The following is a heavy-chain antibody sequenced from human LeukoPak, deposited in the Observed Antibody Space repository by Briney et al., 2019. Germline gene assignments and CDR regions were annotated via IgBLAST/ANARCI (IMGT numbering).Heavy chain of an antibody. D-gene: IGHD3-3*01. CDR2: INHSGST. Sequence: SETLSLTCAVYGGSFSGYYWSWIRQPPGKGLEWIGEINHSGSTNYNPSLNSRVTISVDTSKNQFSLKLSSVTAADTAVYYCASRPPIFGVVRDNWFDPWGQGTLVTVSS. CDR3: ASRPPIFGVVRDNWFDP. J-gene: IGHJ5*02. V-gene: IGHV4-34*01. CDR1: GGSFSGYY.